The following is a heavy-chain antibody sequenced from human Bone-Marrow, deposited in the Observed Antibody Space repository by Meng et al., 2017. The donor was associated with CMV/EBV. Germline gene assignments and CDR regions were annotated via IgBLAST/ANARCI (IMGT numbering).Heavy chain of an antibody. V-gene: IGHV4-4*02. CDR1: SGSISSNKW. CDR3: AAWEAYYYGMDV. Sequence: GPLRLSCAVSSGSISSNKWWSWVRQPPGKGLEWIGEIHHSGNTNYNPSLKSRVTISIDKSKNQFSLKLSFVTAADTAVYYCAAWEAYYYGMDVWGQGTTVTVSS. CDR2: IHHSGNT. D-gene: IGHD1-26*01. J-gene: IGHJ6*02.